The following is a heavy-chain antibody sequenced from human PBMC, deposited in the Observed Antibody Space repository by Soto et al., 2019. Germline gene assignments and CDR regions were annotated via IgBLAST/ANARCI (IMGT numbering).Heavy chain of an antibody. CDR3: ASHLLWFEELVSYMDV. Sequence: SETLSLTCTVSGGSISSSSYYWGWIRQPPGKGLEWIGSIYYSGSTYYNPSLKGRVTISVDTSKNQFSLKLSSVTAADTAVYYCASHLLWFEELVSYMDVWGKGTTVTVSS. CDR1: GGSISSSSYY. V-gene: IGHV4-39*01. J-gene: IGHJ6*03. D-gene: IGHD3-10*01. CDR2: IYYSGST.